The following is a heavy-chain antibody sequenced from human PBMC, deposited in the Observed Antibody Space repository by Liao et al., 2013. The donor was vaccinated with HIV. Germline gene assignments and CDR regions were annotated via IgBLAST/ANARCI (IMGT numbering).Heavy chain of an antibody. Sequence: QAQLDQWGAGLLKPSETLSLTCAVYGGSFSSDYWSWIRQPPGKGLEWIGEINHRGTTNQNPSLRSRLTISFDTSKAQVSLRLNSLTAADTAVYYCAILHSSSEYFDYWGQGTLVTVSS. CDR1: GGSFSSDY. D-gene: IGHD6-6*01. CDR3: AILHSSSEYFDY. V-gene: IGHV4-34*01. J-gene: IGHJ4*02. CDR2: INHRGTT.